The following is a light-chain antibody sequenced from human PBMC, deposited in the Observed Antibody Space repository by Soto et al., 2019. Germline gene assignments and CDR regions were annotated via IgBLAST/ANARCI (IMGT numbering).Light chain of an antibody. J-gene: IGKJ5*01. CDR1: QTISSW. CDR3: RQGSNGPTT. V-gene: IGKV1-5*03. CDR2: KAS. Sequence: DMRTTPAASPRSRGVSNRSDIRCGASQTISSWLAWYQQKPGKAPKLLIYKASTLKSGVPSRFSGSASGTGFTLTISSLEAEDFAVYYCRQGSNGPTTFGQRTRVEIK.